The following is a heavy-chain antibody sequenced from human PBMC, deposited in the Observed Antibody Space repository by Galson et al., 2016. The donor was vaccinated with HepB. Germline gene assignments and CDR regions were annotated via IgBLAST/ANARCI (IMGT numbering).Heavy chain of an antibody. CDR1: GFTVSTNY. J-gene: IGHJ4*02. V-gene: IGHV3-53*01. Sequence: SLRLSCAASGFTVSTNYMSWVRQAPGKGLEWVSVIYSGGSTYYADSVKGRFTISRNISKSTVYLQMNSLRAEDTAVYYCARGRGADFWSGYHDYWGQGTQVTVSS. CDR2: IYSGGST. D-gene: IGHD3-3*01. CDR3: ARGRGADFWSGYHDY.